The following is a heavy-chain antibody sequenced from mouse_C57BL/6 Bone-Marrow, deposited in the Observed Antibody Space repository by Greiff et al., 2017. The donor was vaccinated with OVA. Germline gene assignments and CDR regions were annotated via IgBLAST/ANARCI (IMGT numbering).Heavy chain of an antibody. CDR1: GYSITSGYY. V-gene: IGHV3-6*01. CDR3: ARDRIYDGYYVWFAY. CDR2: ISYDGSN. J-gene: IGHJ3*01. Sequence: DVHLVESGPGLVTPSQSLSLTCSVTGYSITSGYYWNWLRQFPGNKLEWMGYISYDGSNNYNPSPKNRIYITRDTSKIQFFLKLNSVTPEDTAAYYCARDRIYDGYYVWFAYWGQGTLVTVSA. D-gene: IGHD2-3*01.